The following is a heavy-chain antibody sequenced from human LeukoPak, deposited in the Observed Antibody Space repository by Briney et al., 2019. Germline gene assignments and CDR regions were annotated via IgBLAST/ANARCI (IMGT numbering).Heavy chain of an antibody. CDR3: AVGIVSGWFLDY. V-gene: IGHV4-31*03. Sequence: SETLSLTCTVSGGSISSGGYYWSWIRQHRGKGLEWIGYIYYSGSTYYNPSLKSRVTISVDTSKNQFSLKLSSVTAADTAVYYCAVGIVSGWFLDYWGQGALVTVSS. J-gene: IGHJ4*02. CDR2: IYYSGST. CDR1: GGSISSGGYY. D-gene: IGHD6-19*01.